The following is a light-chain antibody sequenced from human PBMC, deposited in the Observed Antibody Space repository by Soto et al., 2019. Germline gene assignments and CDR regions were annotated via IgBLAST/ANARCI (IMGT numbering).Light chain of an antibody. V-gene: IGKV3-11*01. J-gene: IGKJ1*01. Sequence: EIVLTQSPDTLSFSPGERAILSCRASQSVASSLAWYQQKPGQVPRLLIYDASNRATGIPARFSGSRFVTDFARTISSLEHEDFALYYCQQRYNWPLTFCQGTKVEIK. CDR3: QQRYNWPLT. CDR1: QSVASS. CDR2: DAS.